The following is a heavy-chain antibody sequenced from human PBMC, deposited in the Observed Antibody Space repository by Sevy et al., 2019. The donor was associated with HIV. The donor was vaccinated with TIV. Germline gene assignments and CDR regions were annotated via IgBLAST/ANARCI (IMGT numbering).Heavy chain of an antibody. CDR2: IWYDGSNK. CDR1: GFSLSGYG. J-gene: IGHJ3*02. V-gene: IGHV3-33*03. D-gene: IGHD3-22*01. Sequence: GGSLRLSCAASGFSLSGYGMHWVRQAPGKGLEWVAVIWYDGSNKAYADSVKGRFTISRDNAKNSLYLQMNSLRAEDTAVYYCASGSPLPYYYDSSGYNSDDAFDIWGQGTMVTVSS. CDR3: ASGSPLPYYYDSSGYNSDDAFDI.